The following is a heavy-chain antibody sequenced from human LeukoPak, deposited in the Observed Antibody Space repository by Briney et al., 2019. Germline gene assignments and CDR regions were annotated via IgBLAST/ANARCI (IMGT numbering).Heavy chain of an antibody. Sequence: GGSLRLSCAASGFTFSSYRMNWVRQAPGKGLEWVSSISSRSSYIYYTDSVKGRFTISRDNTKNSLYLQMNSLRAEDTAVYYCARENSDRGGYETFDYWGQGTLVTFSS. D-gene: IGHD3-22*01. CDR3: ARENSDRGGYETFDY. CDR2: ISSRSSYI. V-gene: IGHV3-21*01. CDR1: GFTFSSYR. J-gene: IGHJ4*02.